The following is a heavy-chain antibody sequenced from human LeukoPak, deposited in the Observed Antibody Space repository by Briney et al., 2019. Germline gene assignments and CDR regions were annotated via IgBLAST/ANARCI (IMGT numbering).Heavy chain of an antibody. J-gene: IGHJ4*02. CDR2: INHNGGRT. CDR1: GFTFNNYA. V-gene: IGHV3-23*01. Sequence: GGSLRLSCAASGFTFNNYAMSWVRQAPGKGLEWVSTINHNGGRTHYADSLEGRFAISRDNSKNTLFLQMHSLRAEDTAVYYCAKADRVASAATLDYWGQGTLVTVSS. D-gene: IGHD2-15*01. CDR3: AKADRVASAATLDY.